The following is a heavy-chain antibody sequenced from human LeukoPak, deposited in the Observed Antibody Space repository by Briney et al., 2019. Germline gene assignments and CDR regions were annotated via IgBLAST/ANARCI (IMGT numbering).Heavy chain of an antibody. D-gene: IGHD5-12*01. CDR2: ISSSSSTI. CDR1: GLTFSNAW. CDR3: ARNRGYSGYDTGY. Sequence: PGGSLRLSCAASGLTFSNAWMSWVRQAPGKGLEWVSYISSSSSTIYYADSVKGRFTISRDNAKNSLYLQMNSLRAEDTAVYYCARNRGYSGYDTGYWGQGTLVTVSS. V-gene: IGHV3-48*01. J-gene: IGHJ4*02.